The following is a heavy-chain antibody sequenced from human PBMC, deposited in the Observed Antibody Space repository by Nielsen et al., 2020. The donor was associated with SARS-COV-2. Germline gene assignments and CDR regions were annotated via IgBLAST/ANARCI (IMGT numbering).Heavy chain of an antibody. D-gene: IGHD2-15*01. CDR1: GGSVSSGSYY. V-gene: IGHV4-61*01. Sequence: SETLSLTCTVSGGSVSSGSYYWSWIRQPPGKGLEWIGYIYYSGSTNYNPSLKSRVTISVDTSKNQFSLKLSSVTAADTAVYYCARSSVGLLSYFDYWGQGTLVTVSS. CDR2: IYYSGST. J-gene: IGHJ4*02. CDR3: ARSSVGLLSYFDY.